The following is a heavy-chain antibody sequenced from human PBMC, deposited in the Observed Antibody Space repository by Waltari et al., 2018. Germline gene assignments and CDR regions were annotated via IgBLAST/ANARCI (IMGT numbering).Heavy chain of an antibody. CDR2: IYYSGST. D-gene: IGHD6-19*01. Sequence: QVQLQESGPGLVKPSETLSLTCTVPGGSISSHYWSWIRQPPGKGLEWIGYIYYSGSTNYNPSLKSRVTISVDTSKNQFSLKLSSVTAADTAVYYCARGIRIAVAGPNAFDIWGQGTMVTVSS. V-gene: IGHV4-59*11. CDR1: GGSISSHY. J-gene: IGHJ3*02. CDR3: ARGIRIAVAGPNAFDI.